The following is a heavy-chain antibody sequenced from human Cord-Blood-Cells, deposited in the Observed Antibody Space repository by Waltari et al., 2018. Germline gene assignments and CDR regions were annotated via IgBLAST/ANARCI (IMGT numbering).Heavy chain of an antibody. D-gene: IGHD6-19*01. Sequence: QVQLVQSGAEVKKTGASVKVSCKASGYTFTSYAMHWVRQAPGQRLEWMGWINAGNGNTKYSQKFQGRVTITRDTSASTAYMELSSLRSEDTAVYYCARAGGSGWYGYWGQGTLVTVSS. CDR2: INAGNGNT. CDR3: ARAGGSGWYGY. V-gene: IGHV1-3*01. J-gene: IGHJ4*02. CDR1: GYTFTSYA.